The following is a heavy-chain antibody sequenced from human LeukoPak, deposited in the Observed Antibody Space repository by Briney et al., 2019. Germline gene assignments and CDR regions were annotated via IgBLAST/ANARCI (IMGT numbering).Heavy chain of an antibody. Sequence: GGSLRLSCAASGFTFSSYTMSWVHQAPGKGLEWVSAISGSGGSTYYADSVKGRFTISRDNSKNTLYLQMNSLRAEDTAVYYCATSPRGYSHGYDYWGQGTLVTVSS. V-gene: IGHV3-23*01. CDR3: ATSPRGYSHGYDY. J-gene: IGHJ4*02. CDR2: ISGSGGST. D-gene: IGHD5-18*01. CDR1: GFTFSSYT.